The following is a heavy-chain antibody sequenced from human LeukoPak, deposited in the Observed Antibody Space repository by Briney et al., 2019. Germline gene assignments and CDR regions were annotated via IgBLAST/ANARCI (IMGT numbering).Heavy chain of an antibody. J-gene: IGHJ1*01. CDR3: AIFHCSSTSCHLSGYFQH. CDR2: IMQDGSDK. D-gene: IGHD2-2*01. CDR1: GFTFSNYW. V-gene: IGHV3-7*03. Sequence: GGSLRLSCAASGFTFSNYWMSWVRQAPGKGLEWVANIMQDGSDKYYVDSVKGRFTISRDNAKNTLYMQMNSLRAEDTAVYYCAIFHCSSTSCHLSGYFQHWGQGTLVTVSS.